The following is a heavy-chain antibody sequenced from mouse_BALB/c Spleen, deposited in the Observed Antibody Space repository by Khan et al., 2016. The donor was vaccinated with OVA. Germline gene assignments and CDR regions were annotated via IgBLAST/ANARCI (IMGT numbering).Heavy chain of an antibody. CDR3: TRGRAC. Sequence: EVQLQESGPGLVKPSQSLSLTCTVSGYSITSDYAWNWIRQFPGNKLEWVGYITYSGSTSYTPSLKSRISITRDTSKNKFFLHLNSVTTEDTATYYCTRGRACWGQGTLVTVSA. D-gene: IGHD3-3*01. CDR2: ITYSGST. V-gene: IGHV3-2*02. CDR1: GYSITSDYA. J-gene: IGHJ3*01.